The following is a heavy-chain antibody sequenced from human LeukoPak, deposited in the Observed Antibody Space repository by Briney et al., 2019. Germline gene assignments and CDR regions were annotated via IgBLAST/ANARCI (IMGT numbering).Heavy chain of an antibody. CDR2: INWNGGSI. Sequence: GGSPRLSCAASGFTFDDYGMSWVRQAPGKGLEWVSGINWNGGSIGYGDSVKGRFTISRDNARNSLYLQMNSLRVDDTALYYCAREGDHRSGYYMDYWGQGTPVTVSS. J-gene: IGHJ4*02. V-gene: IGHV3-20*04. CDR3: AREGDHRSGYYMDY. D-gene: IGHD3-22*01. CDR1: GFTFDDYG.